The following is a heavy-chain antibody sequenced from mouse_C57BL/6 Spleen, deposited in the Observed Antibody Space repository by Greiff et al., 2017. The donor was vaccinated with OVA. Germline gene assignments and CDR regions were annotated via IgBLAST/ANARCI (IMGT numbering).Heavy chain of an antibody. Sequence: EVQVVESGGGLVQPGGSLSLSCAASGFTFTDYYMSWVRQPPGKALEWLGFIRNKANGYTTEYSASVKGRFTISRDNSQSILYLQMNALRAEDSATYYCARYRHAMDYWGQGTSVTVSS. J-gene: IGHJ4*01. CDR2: IRNKANGYTT. V-gene: IGHV7-3*01. CDR3: ARYRHAMDY. CDR1: GFTFTDYY.